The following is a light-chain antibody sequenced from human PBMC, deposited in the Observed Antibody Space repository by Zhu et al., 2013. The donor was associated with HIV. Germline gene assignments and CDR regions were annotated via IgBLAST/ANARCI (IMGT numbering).Light chain of an antibody. CDR1: SSNIGAGYD. J-gene: IGLJ1*01. CDR2: GDN. Sequence: QSVLTQPPSVSGAPGQRVTFSCTGSSSNIGAGYDVHWYQHLPGTAPKLLIFGDNNRPSGVPDRFSGSKSGTSATLGITGLQIGDEADYYCGTWDSGLEIFGTGTKVTVL. CDR3: GTWDSGLEI. V-gene: IGLV1-40*01.